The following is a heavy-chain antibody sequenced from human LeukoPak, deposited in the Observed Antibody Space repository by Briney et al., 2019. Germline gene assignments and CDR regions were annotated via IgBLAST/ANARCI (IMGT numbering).Heavy chain of an antibody. D-gene: IGHD6-13*01. J-gene: IGHJ5*02. CDR2: IYWDDDK. V-gene: IGHV2-5*02. CDR1: GFSPSTSGVG. CDR3: AHYGVDMAAAGNWFDP. Sequence: SGPTLVNPTQTLTLTCTFSGFSPSTSGVGVGWIRQPPGKALEWLALIYWDDDKRYSPSLKSRLTITKDTSKNQVVLTMTNMDPVDTATYYCAHYGVDMAAAGNWFDPWGQGTLVTVSS.